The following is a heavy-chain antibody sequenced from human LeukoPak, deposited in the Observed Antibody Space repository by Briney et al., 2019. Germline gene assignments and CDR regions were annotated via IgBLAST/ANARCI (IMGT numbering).Heavy chain of an antibody. J-gene: IGHJ4*02. V-gene: IGHV3-23*01. D-gene: IGHD6-13*01. CDR3: ARLGIITAAGSNDY. CDR2: ISGSGDST. Sequence: GGSLRLSCAASGFAFNNYVMTWVRQAPGKGLDWFSAISGSGDSTYYADSVKGRFTISRDSSKSTLYLQMTSLTAEDTAVYYCARLGIITAAGSNDYWGQGTLVTVSS. CDR1: GFAFNNYV.